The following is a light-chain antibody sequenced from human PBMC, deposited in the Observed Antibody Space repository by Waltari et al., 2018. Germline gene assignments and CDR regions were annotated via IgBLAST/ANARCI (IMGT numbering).Light chain of an antibody. CDR1: QSVLYSSNNKNY. CDR2: WAS. CDR3: QQHYPTASLT. Sequence: DIVMTQSPEYLAVSLGERATVNCKSSQSVLYSSNNKNYLAWYQRKPGQPPKLLIHWASTRESGVPDRFSGSGSGTDFTLTISSLQAEDVAVYYCQQHYPTASLTFGGGTKVAI. V-gene: IGKV4-1*01. J-gene: IGKJ4*01.